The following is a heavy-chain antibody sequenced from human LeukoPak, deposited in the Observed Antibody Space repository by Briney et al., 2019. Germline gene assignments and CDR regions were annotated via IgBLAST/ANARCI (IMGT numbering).Heavy chain of an antibody. J-gene: IGHJ4*02. CDR2: IREDGSEK. Sequence: GGSLRLSCAASGFTFSNYWMSWVRQTPGKGLEWVANIREDGSEKYYVDSVKGRFTISRDNSKNTLYLQMNSLRAEDTAVYYCARIDFWSGYSDGFDYWGQGTLVTVSS. CDR3: ARIDFWSGYSDGFDY. D-gene: IGHD3-3*01. CDR1: GFTFSNYW. V-gene: IGHV3-7*01.